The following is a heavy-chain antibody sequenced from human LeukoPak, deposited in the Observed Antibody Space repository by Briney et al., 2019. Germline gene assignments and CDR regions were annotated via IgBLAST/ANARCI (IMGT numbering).Heavy chain of an antibody. CDR1: GYTFTGYY. D-gene: IGHD6-19*01. J-gene: IGHJ5*02. CDR3: AREVEYSSGQIHSGWFDP. CDR2: INPNSGGT. Sequence: GASVKVSCKASGYTFTGYYMHWVRQAPGQGLEWMGWINPNSGGTNYAQKFQGRVAMTRDTSISTAYMELSRLRSDDTAVYYCAREVEYSSGQIHSGWFDPWGQGTLVTVSS. V-gene: IGHV1-2*02.